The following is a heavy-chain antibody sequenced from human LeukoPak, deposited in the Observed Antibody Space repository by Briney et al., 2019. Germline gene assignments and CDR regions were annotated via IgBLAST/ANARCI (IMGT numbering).Heavy chain of an antibody. CDR2: ISGSGGST. Sequence: GGSLRLSCAASGFTFSSYAMSWVRQAPGKGLEWVSAISGSGGSTYYADSVKGRFTISRDNSKNTLYLQMNSLRAEDTAVYYCAKDYPSDRGVIITGANDYWGQGTLSPSPQ. CDR1: GFTFSSYA. J-gene: IGHJ4*02. CDR3: AKDYPSDRGVIITGANDY. D-gene: IGHD3-10*01. V-gene: IGHV3-23*01.